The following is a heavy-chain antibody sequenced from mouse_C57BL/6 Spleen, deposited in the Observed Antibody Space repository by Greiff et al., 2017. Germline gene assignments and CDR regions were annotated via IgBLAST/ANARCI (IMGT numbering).Heavy chain of an antibody. D-gene: IGHD1-1*01. CDR2: INPNNGGT. CDR1: GYTFTDYY. J-gene: IGHJ4*01. CDR3: AYYYGSSYDAMDD. Sequence: EVQLQQSGPELVKPGASVKISCKASGYTFTDYYMNWVKQSHGKSLEWIGDINPNNGGTSYNQKFKGKATLTVDKSSSTAYMELRSLTSEDSAVYYCAYYYGSSYDAMDDWGQGASVTVSS. V-gene: IGHV1-26*01.